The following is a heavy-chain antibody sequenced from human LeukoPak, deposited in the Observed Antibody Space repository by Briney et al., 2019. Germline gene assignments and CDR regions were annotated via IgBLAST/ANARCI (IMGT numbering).Heavy chain of an antibody. D-gene: IGHD5-18*01. CDR2: IYYSGST. CDR3: ARVVDTAMAFDY. J-gene: IGHJ4*02. CDR1: GGSISSYY. V-gene: IGHV4-59*01. Sequence: SETLSLTCTVSGGSISSYYWSWIRQPPGKGLEWIGYIYYSGSTNYNPSLKSRVTKSVDTSKNQFSLKLSSVTAADTAVYYCARVVDTAMAFDYWGQGTLVTVSS.